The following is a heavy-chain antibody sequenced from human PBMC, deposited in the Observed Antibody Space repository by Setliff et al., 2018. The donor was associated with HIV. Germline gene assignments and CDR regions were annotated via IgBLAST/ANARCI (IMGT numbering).Heavy chain of an antibody. CDR3: ARKAGTTLHYHYYYMDV. CDR1: GGSINSYY. D-gene: IGHD1-7*01. CDR2: IYASGST. V-gene: IGHV4-4*08. Sequence: PSETLSLTCTVSGGSINSYYWSWIRQPPGKGLEWIGYIYASGSTNYNPSLKSRVTISVDTSKNQFSLNLSSVTAADTDIYYCARKAGTTLHYHYYYMDVWGKVTTVTVSS. J-gene: IGHJ6*03.